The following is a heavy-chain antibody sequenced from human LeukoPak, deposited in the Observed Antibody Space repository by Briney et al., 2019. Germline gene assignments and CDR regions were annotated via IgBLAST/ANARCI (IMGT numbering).Heavy chain of an antibody. V-gene: IGHV3-33*01. D-gene: IGHD2-2*01. J-gene: IGHJ6*02. CDR3: GLYSSSQTAMDV. CDR1: GFTFSSYG. CDR2: IWYDGSNK. Sequence: PGGSLRLSCAASGFTFSSYGMHWVRQAPGKGLEWVAVIWYDGSNKYYADSVKGRFTISRDNSKSTLYMQMNSLRAEDTAVYYCGLYSSSQTAMDVWGQGTAVTVSS.